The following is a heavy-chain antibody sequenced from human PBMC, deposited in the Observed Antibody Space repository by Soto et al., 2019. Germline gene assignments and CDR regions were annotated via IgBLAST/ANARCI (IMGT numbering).Heavy chain of an antibody. V-gene: IGHV3-30*18. CDR3: AKAFWSGLLRTREAFEYYGLDV. CDR2: ISHDGNQK. Sequence: QVQLVESGGGVVQPGKSLRLSCAASGFIFSSYGMRWVRQVPGKGLEWVALISHDGNQKYYADSVKGRFTISRDDSKNSLYLQMNSLKSEDSAVYYCAKAFWSGLLRTREAFEYYGLDVWGQGTTVTVSS. J-gene: IGHJ6*02. CDR1: GFIFSSYG. D-gene: IGHD3-3*01.